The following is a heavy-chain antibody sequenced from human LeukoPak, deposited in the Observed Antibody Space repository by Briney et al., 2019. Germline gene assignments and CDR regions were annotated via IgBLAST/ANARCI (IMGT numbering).Heavy chain of an antibody. Sequence: GGSLGLSCAASGFTFSSYSVTWVRQAPGKGLEWVSIISSTSRTIYYADSVKGRFTISRDNAKNSLYLRMNSLRAEDTAVYYCARDATVATVRYYYYMDVWGKGTTVTVSS. CDR3: ARDATVATVRYYYYMDV. J-gene: IGHJ6*03. CDR1: GFTFSSYS. CDR2: ISSTSRTI. V-gene: IGHV3-48*01. D-gene: IGHD4-17*01.